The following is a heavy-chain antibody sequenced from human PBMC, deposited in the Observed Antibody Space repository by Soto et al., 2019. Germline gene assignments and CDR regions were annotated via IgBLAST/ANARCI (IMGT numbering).Heavy chain of an antibody. CDR2: FDPEDGET. J-gene: IGHJ4*02. D-gene: IGHD3-10*01. CDR1: GYTLTELC. V-gene: IGHV1-24*01. CDR3: TYYYGSGSYRLDY. Sequence: ASVKVSCKVSGYTLTELCMHWVRQAPGKGLEWMGGFDPEDGETIYAQKFQGRVTMTEDTSTDTAYMELSSLRSEDTAVYYCTYYYGSGSYRLDYWCQGTLVTVSS.